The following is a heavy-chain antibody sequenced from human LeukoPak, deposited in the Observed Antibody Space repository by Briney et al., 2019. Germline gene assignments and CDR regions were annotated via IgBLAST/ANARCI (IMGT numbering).Heavy chain of an antibody. V-gene: IGHV3-23*01. J-gene: IGHJ4*02. CDR3: AKETRDGYIDY. D-gene: IGHD5-24*01. Sequence: GGPLNFPCAASGFTFSSLAMGWARQAPGKGREWVSAISGSGGSTYYADSVKGRFTISRDNSKNTLYLQMNSLRAEDTAVYYCAKETRDGYIDYWGQGTLVTVSS. CDR2: ISGSGGST. CDR1: GFTFSSLA.